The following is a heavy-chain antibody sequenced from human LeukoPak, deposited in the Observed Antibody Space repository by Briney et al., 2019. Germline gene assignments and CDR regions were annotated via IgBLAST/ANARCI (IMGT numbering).Heavy chain of an antibody. CDR2: IYYSGST. Sequence: SETLSLTCTVSGGSISSYYWSWIRQPPGKGLEWIGYIYYSGSTNYNPSLKSRVTISVDTSKNQFSLKVSSVTAADTAVYYCARESGNCGGDCFSSVDYFDFWGQGTLVTVSS. CDR3: ARESGNCGGDCFSSVDYFDF. D-gene: IGHD2-21*01. J-gene: IGHJ4*02. V-gene: IGHV4-59*01. CDR1: GGSISSYY.